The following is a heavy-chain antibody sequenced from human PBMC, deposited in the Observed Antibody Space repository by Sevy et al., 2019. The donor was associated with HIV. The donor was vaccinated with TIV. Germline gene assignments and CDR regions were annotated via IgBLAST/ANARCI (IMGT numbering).Heavy chain of an antibody. J-gene: IGHJ6*02. CDR2: INPKSGAT. V-gene: IGHV1-2*02. D-gene: IGHD3-3*01. Sequence: ASVKVSCKASGYTFSDSGYYVHWVRQAPGQGLEWMGWINPKSGATNYAQKFQGRVTMTRDTSVSTANMELSRMTSDDTAVYYCARESYDFWTGPVDYDYGMDVWGQGTTVTVSS. CDR1: GYTFSDSGYY. CDR3: ARESYDFWTGPVDYDYGMDV.